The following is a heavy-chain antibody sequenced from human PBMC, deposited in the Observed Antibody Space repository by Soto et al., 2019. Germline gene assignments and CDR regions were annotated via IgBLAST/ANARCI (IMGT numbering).Heavy chain of an antibody. Sequence: PSETLSLTCTVSGGSISSSSYYWGWIRLPPGKGLEWIGSIYYSGSTYYNPSLKSRVTISVDTSKNQFSLKLSSVTAVDTAVYYCASPYDILTGYYRWDWYFDLWGRGTLVTVSS. D-gene: IGHD3-9*01. V-gene: IGHV4-39*01. CDR2: IYYSGST. CDR3: ASPYDILTGYYRWDWYFDL. CDR1: GGSISSSSYY. J-gene: IGHJ2*01.